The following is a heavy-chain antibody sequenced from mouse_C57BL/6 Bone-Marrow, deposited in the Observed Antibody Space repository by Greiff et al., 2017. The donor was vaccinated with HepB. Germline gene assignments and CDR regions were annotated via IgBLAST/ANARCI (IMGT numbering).Heavy chain of an antibody. V-gene: IGHV5-4*01. D-gene: IGHD1-1*02. CDR2: ISDGGSYT. J-gene: IGHJ4*01. Sequence: EVKLMESGGGLVKPGGSLKLSCAASGFTFSSYAMSWVRRTPEKRLEWVATISDGGSYTYYPDNVKGRFTISRDNAKNNLYLQMSHLKSEDTAMYYCARDMDYYAMDYWGQGTSVTVSS. CDR1: GFTFSSYA. CDR3: ARDMDYYAMDY.